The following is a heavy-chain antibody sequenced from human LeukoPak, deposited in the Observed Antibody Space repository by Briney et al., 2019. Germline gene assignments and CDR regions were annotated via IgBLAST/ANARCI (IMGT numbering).Heavy chain of an antibody. CDR3: ARDFLTGTVFGVGHNWFDP. Sequence: SETLSLTCTVSGGSISSGSYYWSWIRQPAGEGLEWIGRIYTSGSTNYNPSLKSRVTISVDTSKNQFSLKLSSVTAADTAVYYCARDFLTGTVFGVGHNWFDPWGQGTLVTVSS. J-gene: IGHJ5*02. D-gene: IGHD3-3*01. V-gene: IGHV4-61*02. CDR2: IYTSGST. CDR1: GGSISSGSYY.